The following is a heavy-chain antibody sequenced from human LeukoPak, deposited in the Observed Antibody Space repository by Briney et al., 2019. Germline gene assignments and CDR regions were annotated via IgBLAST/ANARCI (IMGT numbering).Heavy chain of an antibody. CDR2: IDPGDSDT. V-gene: IGHV5-51*01. D-gene: IGHD3-16*01. Sequence: GESLKISCKGSGYSFTSYWIGWVRQMPGKGLEWMGIIDPGDSDTRYSPSFQGQVTISADKSISTAYLQWSSLKASDTAMYYCASYETDPLPGGGWEYFQHWGQGTPVTVSS. CDR1: GYSFTSYW. J-gene: IGHJ1*01. CDR3: ASYETDPLPGGGWEYFQH.